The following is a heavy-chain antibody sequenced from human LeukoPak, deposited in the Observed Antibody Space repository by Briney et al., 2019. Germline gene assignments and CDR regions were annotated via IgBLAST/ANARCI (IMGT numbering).Heavy chain of an antibody. D-gene: IGHD5/OR15-5a*01. CDR3: ARACHISFDY. J-gene: IGHJ4*02. CDR2: TYYRPKFNT. Sequence: SQTLSLTCAISGDSLSNNNVAWNWIRQSPSRGLEWLGRTYYRPKFNTDYAVSVKSRIAIHSDTSKKHLSLQLYSVTREDSGVYYCARACHISFDYGGEGTLLTVSS. V-gene: IGHV6-1*01. CDR1: GDSLSNNNVA.